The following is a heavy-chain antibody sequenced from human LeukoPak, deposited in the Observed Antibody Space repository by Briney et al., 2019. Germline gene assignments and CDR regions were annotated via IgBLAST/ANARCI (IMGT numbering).Heavy chain of an antibody. Sequence: SETLSLTCTVSGGSISSHYWSWIRQPPGKGLECIGYTYYSGSANYNPSLKSRVTMSLDMSKNQFSLKLNSVTAADTAVYYCAGERAVIVGAPDAFDIWGQGTRVTVSS. CDR3: AGERAVIVGAPDAFDI. CDR1: GGSISSHY. J-gene: IGHJ3*02. CDR2: TYYSGSA. D-gene: IGHD1-26*01. V-gene: IGHV4-59*11.